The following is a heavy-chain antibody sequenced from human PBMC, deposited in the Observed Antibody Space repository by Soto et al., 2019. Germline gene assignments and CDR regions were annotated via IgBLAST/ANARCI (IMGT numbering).Heavy chain of an antibody. J-gene: IGHJ5*02. V-gene: IGHV2-5*02. D-gene: IGHD6-19*01. CDR2: IYWDDDK. CDR3: AHASNEQWLVRWFDP. CDR1: GFSLSTSGVG. Sequence: QITLKESGPTLVKPTQTLTLTCTFSGFSLSTSGVGVCWIRQPPGKALEWLALIYWDDDKPYSPSLKSRLTITNDTSKNHVVLTMTNMDPVDTATYYCAHASNEQWLVRWFDPWGQGTLVPVSS.